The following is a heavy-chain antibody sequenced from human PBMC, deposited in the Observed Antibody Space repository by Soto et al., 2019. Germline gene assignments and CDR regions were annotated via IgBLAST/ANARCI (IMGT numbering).Heavy chain of an antibody. D-gene: IGHD3-9*01. V-gene: IGHV3-23*01. CDR2: ISGSGGRT. CDR1: GFTFSSYA. Sequence: EVQLLESGGGLVQPGGSLRLSCAASGFTFSSYAMSWVRQAPGEGLEWVSAISGSGGRTYYADSVKGRFTISRDNSKNTLYLQMNSLRAEDTAVYYCAKDIRALRYFAWLLEIDYWGQGTLVTVSS. J-gene: IGHJ4*02. CDR3: AKDIRALRYFAWLLEIDY.